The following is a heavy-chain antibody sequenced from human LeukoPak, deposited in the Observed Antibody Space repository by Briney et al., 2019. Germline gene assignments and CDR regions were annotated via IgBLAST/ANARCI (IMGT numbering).Heavy chain of an antibody. V-gene: IGHV3-21*01. CDR3: ARRLSDSTRRATHFDY. J-gene: IGHJ4*02. CDR2: ISSSSSYI. D-gene: IGHD3-22*01. CDR1: GFTFSSYS. Sequence: PGGSLRLSCAASGFTFSSYSMNWVRQAPGKGLEWVSSISSSSSYIYYADSVKGRFTISRDNAKNSLYLQMNSLRGEDTAVYYCARRLSDSTRRATHFDYWGQGTLVTVSS.